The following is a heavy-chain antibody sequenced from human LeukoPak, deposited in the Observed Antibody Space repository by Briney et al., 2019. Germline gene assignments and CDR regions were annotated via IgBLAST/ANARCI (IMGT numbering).Heavy chain of an antibody. CDR3: AREVSDYDILTGWIDY. J-gene: IGHJ4*02. CDR1: GGSISSYL. V-gene: IGHV4-4*07. D-gene: IGHD3-9*01. Sequence: SETLSLTCTVSGGSISSYLWSWIRQPAGKGLEWIGRIYTSGTTNYNPSLKSRVTISVGTSKSQFSLKLSSVTAADTAVYYCAREVSDYDILTGWIDYWGQGALVSVSS. CDR2: IYTSGTT.